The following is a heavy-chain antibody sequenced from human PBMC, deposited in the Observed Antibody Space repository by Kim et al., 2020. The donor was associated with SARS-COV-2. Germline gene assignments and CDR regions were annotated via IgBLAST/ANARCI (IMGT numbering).Heavy chain of an antibody. J-gene: IGHJ1*01. CDR1: GFTFSSYS. CDR2: ISSSSSYI. CDR3: ARAVAGISLTSDLVEYFQH. D-gene: IGHD6-19*01. Sequence: GGSLRLSCAASGFTFSSYSMNWVRQAPGKGLEWVSSISSSSSYIYYADSVKGRFIISRDNAKNSLYLQMNSLRAEDTAVYYCARAVAGISLTSDLVEYFQHWGQGTLVTVSS. V-gene: IGHV3-21*01.